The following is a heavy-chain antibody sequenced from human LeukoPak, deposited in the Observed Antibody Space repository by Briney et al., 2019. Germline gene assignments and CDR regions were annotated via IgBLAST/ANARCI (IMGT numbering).Heavy chain of an antibody. V-gene: IGHV4-31*03. D-gene: IGHD4-17*01. J-gene: IGHJ4*02. Sequence: SETLSLTCTVPGGSISSGGYYWSWIRQHPGKGLEWIGYIYYSGSTYYNPSLKSRVTISVDTSKNQFSLRLSSVTAADTAVYYCVYGSYIFDYWGQGTLVTVSS. CDR3: VYGSYIFDY. CDR2: IYYSGST. CDR1: GGSISSGGYY.